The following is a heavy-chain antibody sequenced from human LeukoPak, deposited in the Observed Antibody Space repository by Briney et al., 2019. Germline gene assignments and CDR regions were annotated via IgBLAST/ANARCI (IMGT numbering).Heavy chain of an antibody. CDR2: INHSGST. J-gene: IGHJ5*02. Sequence: SETLSLTCAVYGGSFSGYYWSWIRQPPGKGLEWIGEINHSGSTNYNPSLKSRVTISVDTSKNQFSLKLSSVTAADTAVYYCARLRVAAAGTDWFDPWGQGTLVTVSS. CDR3: ARLRVAAAGTDWFDP. CDR1: GGSFSGYY. D-gene: IGHD6-13*01. V-gene: IGHV4-34*01.